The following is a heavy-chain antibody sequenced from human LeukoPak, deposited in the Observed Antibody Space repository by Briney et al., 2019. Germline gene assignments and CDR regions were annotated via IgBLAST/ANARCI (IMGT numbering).Heavy chain of an antibody. D-gene: IGHD1-1*01. CDR2: VYGGDTT. J-gene: IGHJ3*02. Sequence: GSLRLSCAASGFTVSSNYMTWVRQAPGKGLEWVSVVYGGDTTYYADSVKGRFTISRDNSKNTLYLQMNSLRAEDSAEYYCAKSLLTTATGTGRAFDIWGQGTMVTVSS. CDR3: AKSLLTTATGTGRAFDI. V-gene: IGHV3-53*01. CDR1: GFTVSSNY.